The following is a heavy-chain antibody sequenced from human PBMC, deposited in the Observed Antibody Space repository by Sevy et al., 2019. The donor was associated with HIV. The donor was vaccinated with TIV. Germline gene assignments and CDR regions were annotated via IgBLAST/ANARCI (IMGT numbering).Heavy chain of an antibody. CDR3: AGRIAVAAFDY. CDR1: GGSFCSSSYY. Sequence: SETLSLTCTVSGGSFCSSSYYWNWIRQPAGKGLEWIGRIYTSGTTNYNPSLKSRVTMSVDTSKNQFSLKLSSVTAADTAVYYCAGRIAVAAFDYWGQGNLVTVSS. CDR2: IYTSGTT. D-gene: IGHD6-19*01. J-gene: IGHJ4*02. V-gene: IGHV4-61*02.